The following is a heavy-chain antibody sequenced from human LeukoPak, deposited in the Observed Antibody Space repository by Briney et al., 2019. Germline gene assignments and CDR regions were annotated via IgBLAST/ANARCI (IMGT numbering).Heavy chain of an antibody. D-gene: IGHD5-18*01. CDR2: INPNSGGT. V-gene: IGHV1-2*02. Sequence: ASVKVSCKASGYTFTGYYMHWVRQAPGQGLEWMGWINPNSGGTNYAQKFQGRVTMTRDTSISTAYMELSRLRSDDTAVYYCARWSTAMVTSVGFDYWGQGTLVTVSS. J-gene: IGHJ4*02. CDR1: GYTFTGYY. CDR3: ARWSTAMVTSVGFDY.